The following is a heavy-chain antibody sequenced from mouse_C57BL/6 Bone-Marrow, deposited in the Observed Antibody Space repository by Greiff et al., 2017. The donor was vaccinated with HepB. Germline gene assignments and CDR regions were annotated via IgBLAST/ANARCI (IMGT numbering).Heavy chain of an antibody. Sequence: EVQGVESGGDLVKPGGSLKLSCAASGFTFSSYGMSWVRQTPDKRLEWVATISSGGSYTYYPDSVKGRFTISRDNAKNTLYLQISSLKSEDTAMYYCARHSSGKRGFAYWGQGTLVTVSA. CDR2: ISSGGSYT. CDR1: GFTFSSYG. J-gene: IGHJ3*01. V-gene: IGHV5-6*01. CDR3: ARHSSGKRGFAY. D-gene: IGHD1-3*01.